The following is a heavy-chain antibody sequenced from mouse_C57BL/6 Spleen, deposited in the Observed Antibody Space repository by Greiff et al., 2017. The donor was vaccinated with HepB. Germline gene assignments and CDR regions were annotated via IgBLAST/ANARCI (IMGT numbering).Heavy chain of an antibody. Sequence: EVQLVESGGDLVKPGGSLKLSCAASGFTFSSYGMSWVRQTPDKRLEWVATISSGGSYTYYPDSVKGRFTISRDNAKNTLYLQMSSLKSEDTAMYYCARQDYYYGSSYEGTYFDYWGQGTTLTVSS. V-gene: IGHV5-6*01. D-gene: IGHD1-1*01. J-gene: IGHJ2*01. CDR1: GFTFSSYG. CDR3: ARQDYYYGSSYEGTYFDY. CDR2: ISSGGSYT.